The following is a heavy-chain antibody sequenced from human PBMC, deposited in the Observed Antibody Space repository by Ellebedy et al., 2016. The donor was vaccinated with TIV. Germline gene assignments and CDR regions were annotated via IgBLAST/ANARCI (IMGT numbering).Heavy chain of an antibody. Sequence: AASVKVSCKASGGTFSSYAISWVRQAPGQGLEWMGGIIPIFGTANYAQKFQGRVTITADESTSTAYMELSSLRSEDTAVYYCARDYFRETEREDSSGYYSRPDAFDIWGQGTMVTVSS. D-gene: IGHD3-22*01. CDR3: ARDYFRETEREDSSGYYSRPDAFDI. V-gene: IGHV1-69*13. CDR2: IIPIFGTA. CDR1: GGTFSSYA. J-gene: IGHJ3*02.